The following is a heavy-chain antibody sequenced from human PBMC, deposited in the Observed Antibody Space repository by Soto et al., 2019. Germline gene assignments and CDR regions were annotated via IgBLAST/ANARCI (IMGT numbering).Heavy chain of an antibody. J-gene: IGHJ6*02. D-gene: IGHD6-19*01. CDR3: ARLQWLVGGYYYGLDV. CDR2: IWYDGSNK. Sequence: QVQLVESGGGVVQPGRSLRLSCAASGFTFSSYGMHWVSQAPGKGLEWVAVIWYDGSNKYYADSVKGRFTISRDNSKNTLYLQMNSLSAEDTAVYYCARLQWLVGGYYYGLDVWGQGTTVTVSS. V-gene: IGHV3-33*01. CDR1: GFTFSSYG.